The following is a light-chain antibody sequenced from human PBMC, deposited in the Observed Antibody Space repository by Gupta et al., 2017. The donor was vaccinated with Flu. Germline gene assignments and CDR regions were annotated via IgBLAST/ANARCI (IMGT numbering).Light chain of an antibody. CDR1: SGNIADHY. CDR2: EDD. Sequence: NCMLIQHLSMSESPGTTVTISCTRSSGNIADHYVLWFQQRPGSFPTSLIFEDDKRLSGVPDRFSGSLDSASNSASLTISGLLPEDEADYYCQSYDRTGLVFFGGGTKLTVL. V-gene: IGLV6-57*01. CDR3: QSYDRTGLVF. J-gene: IGLJ2*01.